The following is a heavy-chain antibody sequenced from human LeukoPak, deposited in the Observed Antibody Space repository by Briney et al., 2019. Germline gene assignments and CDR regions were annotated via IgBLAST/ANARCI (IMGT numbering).Heavy chain of an antibody. CDR3: AREGEQWLSYYYYYYMDV. D-gene: IGHD6-19*01. CDR1: GGSISSYY. CDR2: IYTSGST. J-gene: IGHJ6*03. Sequence: SETLSLTCTVPGGSISSYYWSWIRQPAGKGLEWIGRIYTSGSTNYNPSLKSRVTMSVDTSKNQFSLKLSSVTAADTAVYYCAREGEQWLSYYYYYYMDVWGKGTTVTISS. V-gene: IGHV4-4*07.